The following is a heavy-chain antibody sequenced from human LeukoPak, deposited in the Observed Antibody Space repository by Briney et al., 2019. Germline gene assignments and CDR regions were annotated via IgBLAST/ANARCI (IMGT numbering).Heavy chain of an antibody. CDR3: ARDLSPYYYDSSGYYSDY. J-gene: IGHJ4*02. CDR2: IHPNSGGT. Sequence: GASVKVSCKASGYTFTDYYMYWVRQAPGQGLEWMGWIHPNSGGTNYAQKFQGRVTMTRDTSISTAYMELSRLRPDDTAVYYCARDLSPYYYDSSGYYSDYWGQGTLVTVSS. D-gene: IGHD3-22*01. V-gene: IGHV1-2*02. CDR1: GYTFTDYY.